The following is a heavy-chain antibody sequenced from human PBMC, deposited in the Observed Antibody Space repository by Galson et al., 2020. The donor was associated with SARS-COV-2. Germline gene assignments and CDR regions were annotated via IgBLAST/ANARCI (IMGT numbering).Heavy chain of an antibody. D-gene: IGHD3-22*01. V-gene: IGHV4-59*13. Sequence: SETLSLTCSVSGGSISSYYWSWIRQSPGKGLEWIGYIYYSGNTNYNPSLKSRVTISIDTSKNQFSLKLRSVTAADTAMYYCARESRWTNYYDSSGPIEAFNIWGQGTMVTVSS. CDR3: ARESRWTNYYDSSGPIEAFNI. CDR1: GGSISSYY. CDR2: IYYSGNT. J-gene: IGHJ3*02.